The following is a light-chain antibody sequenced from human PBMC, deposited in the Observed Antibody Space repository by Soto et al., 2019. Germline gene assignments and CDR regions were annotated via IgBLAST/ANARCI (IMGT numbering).Light chain of an antibody. J-gene: IGLJ1*01. CDR1: TSNRGVEYG. V-gene: IGLV1-40*01. CDR2: GDN. CDR3: QSYDSSLTTFV. Sequence: QSGPTQPPSVSRAPGQKVAISCTGSTSNRGVEYGVGCYQQLPGLAPKLLIYGDNNWPSGVPDRFSGSKSGTSASLAITGLQPEGEADYYCQSYDSSLTTFVFGTGTKVTVL.